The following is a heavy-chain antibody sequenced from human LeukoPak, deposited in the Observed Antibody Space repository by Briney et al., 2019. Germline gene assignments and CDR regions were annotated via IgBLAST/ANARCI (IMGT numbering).Heavy chain of an antibody. CDR1: GGSISSGGYS. Sequence: SETLSLTCAVSGGSISSGGYSWSWIRQPPGKGLEWIGYIYHSGSTYYNPSLKSRVTISVDRSKNQFSLKLSSVTAADTAVYYCARDNGDLPDYWGQGTPVTVSS. J-gene: IGHJ4*02. CDR3: ARDNGDLPDY. D-gene: IGHD4-17*01. CDR2: IYHSGST. V-gene: IGHV4-30-2*01.